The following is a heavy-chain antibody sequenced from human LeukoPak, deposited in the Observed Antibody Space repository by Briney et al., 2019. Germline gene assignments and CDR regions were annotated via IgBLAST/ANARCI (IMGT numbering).Heavy chain of an antibody. CDR2: ISRDGSIT. CDR3: AREHRGAGATVDY. Sequence: GGSLRLSCAASGFTFSSSWMHWVRQVPGEGLAWVSRISRDGSITNYADSVKGRFTISRDNAKNTVYLQMNSLRAEDTAVYYCAREHRGAGATVDYWGQGTLVTVSS. V-gene: IGHV3-74*01. J-gene: IGHJ4*02. CDR1: GFTFSSSW. D-gene: IGHD1-26*01.